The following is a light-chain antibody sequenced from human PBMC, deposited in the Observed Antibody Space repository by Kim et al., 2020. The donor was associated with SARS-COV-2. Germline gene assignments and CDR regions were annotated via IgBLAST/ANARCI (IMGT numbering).Light chain of an antibody. J-gene: IGKJ2*01. V-gene: IGKV1-5*01. Sequence: SASVGDRITAPWRARQSISSWLAWYQQRPGKAPKLLIYGASTLGSGVPSRFSGSGSGTECTLTRSSMQPDDFATDYCQQYNSYSYTFGQGTKLEI. CDR3: QQYNSYSYT. CDR1: QSISSW. CDR2: GAS.